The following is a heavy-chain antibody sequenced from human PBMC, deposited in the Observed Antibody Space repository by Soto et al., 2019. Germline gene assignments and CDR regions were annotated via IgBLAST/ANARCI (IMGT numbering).Heavy chain of an antibody. J-gene: IGHJ4*02. V-gene: IGHV3-23*01. CDR3: AKDRRAGGNSAFYFDF. Sequence: GGSLRLSCAASGFKFSNYAMSWVRQAPGKGLEWVSLISATGGGTYYADSVKGRFAISRDNSHNTLYLQVHSLTAEDTAVYYCAKDRRAGGNSAFYFDFWGQGAQVTVSS. CDR2: ISATGGGT. D-gene: IGHD3-16*01. CDR1: GFKFSNYA.